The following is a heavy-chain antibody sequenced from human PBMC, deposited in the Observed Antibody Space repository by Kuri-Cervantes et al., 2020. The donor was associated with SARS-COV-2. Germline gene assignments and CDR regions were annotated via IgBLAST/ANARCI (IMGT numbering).Heavy chain of an antibody. CDR3: ARLGYGINVSNL. CDR2: MNPNSGNT. CDR1: GYTFTSYD. Sequence: ASVKVSCKASGYTFTSYDINWVRQATGQGLEWMGWMNPNSGNTGYAQKFQGRVTMTRNTSISTAYMELRSLRSDDTAVYYCARLGYGINVSNLWGQGTRVTVSS. V-gene: IGHV1-8*01. D-gene: IGHD3-9*01. J-gene: IGHJ4*02.